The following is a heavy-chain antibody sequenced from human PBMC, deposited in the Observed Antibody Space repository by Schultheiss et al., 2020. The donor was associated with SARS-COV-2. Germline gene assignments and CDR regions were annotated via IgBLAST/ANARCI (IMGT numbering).Heavy chain of an antibody. CDR2: IYHSGST. CDR1: GGSISSGGYY. D-gene: IGHD6-19*01. Sequence: SETLSLTCTVSGGSISSGGYYWSWIRQPPGKGLEWIGSIYHSGSTYYNPSLKSRVTISVDTSKNQFSLKLSSVTAADTAVYYCARSGYSSGWFSDYWGQGTLVTVSS. J-gene: IGHJ4*02. CDR3: ARSGYSSGWFSDY. V-gene: IGHV4-39*07.